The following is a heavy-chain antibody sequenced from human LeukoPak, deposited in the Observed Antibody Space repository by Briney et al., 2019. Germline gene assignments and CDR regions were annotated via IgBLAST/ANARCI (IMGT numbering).Heavy chain of an antibody. D-gene: IGHD2-15*01. CDR1: GFTFSDYY. CDR2: ISSHSNTI. V-gene: IGHV3-11*04. J-gene: IGHJ4*02. CDR3: ARGHSSGGSSYPFDY. Sequence: GGSLRLSCAASGFTFSDYYMSWIRQAPGKGLEWVSYISSHSNTIYYADSVKGRFTISRDNAKSSMYLRMNSLRAEDTAVYYCARGHSSGGSSYPFDYWGQGNLVTVSS.